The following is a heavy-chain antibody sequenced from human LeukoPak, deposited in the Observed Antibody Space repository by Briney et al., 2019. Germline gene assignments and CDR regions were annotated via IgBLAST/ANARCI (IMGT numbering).Heavy chain of an antibody. CDR3: ARGGSGYYYPDY. V-gene: IGHV1-46*01. CDR1: GYTFTSYY. D-gene: IGHD3-22*01. Sequence: ASVKASCKASGYTFTSYYMHWVRQAPGQGLEWMGIINPSGGSTSYAQKFKGRVTMTRDTSTSTVYMELSSVSAEDTAVYYCARGGSGYYYPDYWGQGTLVTVSS. J-gene: IGHJ4*02. CDR2: INPSGGST.